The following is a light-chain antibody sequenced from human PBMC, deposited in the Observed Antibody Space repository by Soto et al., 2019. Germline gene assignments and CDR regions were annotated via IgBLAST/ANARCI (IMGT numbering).Light chain of an antibody. V-gene: IGLV2-8*01. J-gene: IGLJ2*01. CDR1: SSDVGAYKY. Sequence: QSALTQPPSASGSPGQSVTISCTGTSSDVGAYKYVSWYQQHPGKAPKLMIYEVTKRPSGVPGRFSGSKSGNTASLTVSGLQAEDEADYYCSSYAGSNNFVVFGGGTKLTV. CDR2: EVT. CDR3: SSYAGSNNFVV.